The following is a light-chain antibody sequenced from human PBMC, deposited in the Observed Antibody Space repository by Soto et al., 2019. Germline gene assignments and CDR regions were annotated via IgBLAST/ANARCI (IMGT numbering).Light chain of an antibody. CDR3: QSYDRSLSGSRV. J-gene: IGLJ1*01. Sequence: QSVLTQPPSVSGAPGQRVTISCTGSSSNIGAGYDVHWYQQLPGTAPKLLIYDNSNRPSGVPDRFSGSKSGTSASLAITGLRAEDEADYYCQSYDRSLSGSRVFGPGTKVTVL. V-gene: IGLV1-40*01. CDR2: DNS. CDR1: SSNIGAGYD.